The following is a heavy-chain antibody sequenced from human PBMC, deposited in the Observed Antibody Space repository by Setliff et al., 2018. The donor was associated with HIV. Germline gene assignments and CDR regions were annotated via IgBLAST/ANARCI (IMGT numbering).Heavy chain of an antibody. V-gene: IGHV4-38-2*01. D-gene: IGHD3-10*01. Sequence: LSLTCAVSGYSISSGYYWGWIRQPPGKGLEWIGSIYHSGSTYYNPSLKSRVTISVDTSKNQFSLKLSSVTAADTAVYYCATYADRESNRFDPWGQGILVTVSS. CDR1: GYSISSGYY. CDR2: IYHSGST. J-gene: IGHJ5*02. CDR3: ATYADRESNRFDP.